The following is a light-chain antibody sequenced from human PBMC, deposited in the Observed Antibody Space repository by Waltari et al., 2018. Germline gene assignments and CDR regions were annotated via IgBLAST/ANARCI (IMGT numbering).Light chain of an antibody. J-gene: IGKJ1*01. Sequence: VLTQSPVSLSVTLRQPASISCKSSQSLVHGDGNTFLSWFLQGPGQSPRRLIYKVSIRDSGVPDRFSGSGSDSDFTLTISRLEAEDVGVYFCMQGSFWPWTFGQGTKVEIK. CDR1: QSLVHGDGNTF. V-gene: IGKV2-30*02. CDR3: MQGSFWPWT. CDR2: KVS.